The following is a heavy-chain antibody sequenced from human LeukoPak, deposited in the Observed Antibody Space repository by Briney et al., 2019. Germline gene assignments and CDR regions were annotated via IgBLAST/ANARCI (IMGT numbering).Heavy chain of an antibody. CDR3: AISRGGYCSSTSCYNYYYMDV. CDR2: INHSGST. J-gene: IGHJ6*03. V-gene: IGHV4-34*01. D-gene: IGHD2-2*02. Sequence: SETLSLTCAVYGGSFSGYYWSWIRQPPGKGLELIGEINHSGSTNYNPSLKSRVTISVDTSKNQFSLKLSSVTAADTAVYYCAISRGGYCSSTSCYNYYYMDVWGKGTTVTVSS. CDR1: GGSFSGYY.